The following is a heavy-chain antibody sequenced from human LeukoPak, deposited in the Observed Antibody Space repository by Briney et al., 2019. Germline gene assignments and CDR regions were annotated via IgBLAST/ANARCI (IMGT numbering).Heavy chain of an antibody. Sequence: GASVKVSCKASGYTFTGYYMHWVRQAPGQGLEWMGWINPNSGGTNYAQKFQGRVTMTRDTSISTAYMELSRLRSDDTAVYYCARAWFGELGGAFDIWGQGTMVTVSS. D-gene: IGHD3-10*01. CDR1: GYTFTGYY. CDR3: ARAWFGELGGAFDI. CDR2: INPNSGGT. V-gene: IGHV1-2*02. J-gene: IGHJ3*02.